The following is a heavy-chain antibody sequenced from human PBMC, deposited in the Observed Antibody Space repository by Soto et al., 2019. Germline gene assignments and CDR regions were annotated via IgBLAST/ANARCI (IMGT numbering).Heavy chain of an antibody. CDR3: TQRRAVAARPLEY. J-gene: IGHJ4*02. CDR1: GFSLSTYGEA. Sequence: SGPKLVNTTQTLPLTCTYSGFSLSTYGEAVGWIRQPPGKALEWLALIYLNDDKRYRPSLKSRLTFTRDTSKNQVVLTMTNMESVDTTAFSCTQRRAVAARPLEYWGQGALVTVSS. D-gene: IGHD6-6*01. CDR2: IYLNDDK. V-gene: IGHV2-5*01.